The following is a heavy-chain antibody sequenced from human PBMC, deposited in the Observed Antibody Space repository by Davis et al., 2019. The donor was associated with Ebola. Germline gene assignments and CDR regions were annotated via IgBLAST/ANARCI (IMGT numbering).Heavy chain of an antibody. CDR1: GFAFGDYY. V-gene: IGHV3-11*01. CDR3: VRDPALVVTGGGWFFGL. Sequence: GGSLRLSCAASGFAFGDYYMTWIRQAPGKGLEWISYISSSGSTIYYATSVKGRFTISRDNAKHSLYLQMSNLRAEDTAVYYCVRDPALVVTGGGWFFGLWGRGTLVTVSS. D-gene: IGHD2-21*02. CDR2: ISSSGSTI. J-gene: IGHJ2*01.